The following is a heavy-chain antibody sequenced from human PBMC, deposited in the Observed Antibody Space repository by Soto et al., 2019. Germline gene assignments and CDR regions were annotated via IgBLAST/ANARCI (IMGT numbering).Heavy chain of an antibody. V-gene: IGHV1-2*02. D-gene: IGHD1-1*01. CDR3: ARVSAPRRTGTRNWFDP. J-gene: IGHJ5*02. Sequence: GASVKVSCKASGYTFTGYYMHWVRQAPGQGLEWMGWINPNSGGTNYAQKFQGRVTMTRDTSISTAYMELSRLRSDDTAVYYCARVSAPRRTGTRNWFDPWGQGXLVTVSS. CDR2: INPNSGGT. CDR1: GYTFTGYY.